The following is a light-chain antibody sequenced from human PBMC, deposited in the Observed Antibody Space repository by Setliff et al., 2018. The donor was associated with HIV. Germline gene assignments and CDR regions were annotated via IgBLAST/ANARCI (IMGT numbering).Light chain of an antibody. Sequence: QPVLTQPPSVSGAPGQRVTISCTGSSSNIGAGYDVHWYQHLPGTAPKLLIYRNIDRPSGVPDRFSGSASGTSASLAISGLQAEDEADYYCQSYDSSLSGYVFGTGTKVTV. V-gene: IGLV1-40*01. J-gene: IGLJ1*01. CDR2: RNI. CDR1: SSNIGAGYD. CDR3: QSYDSSLSGYV.